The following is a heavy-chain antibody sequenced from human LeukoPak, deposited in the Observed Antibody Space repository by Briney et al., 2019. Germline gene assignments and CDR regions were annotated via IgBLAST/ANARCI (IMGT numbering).Heavy chain of an antibody. CDR2: IRYDGSNK. V-gene: IGHV3-30*02. D-gene: IGHD3-3*01. CDR3: AKDTWSGYYGTFDI. Sequence: GGSLRLSCAASGFTFSSYGMHWVRQAPGKGLEWVAFIRYDGSNKYYADSVKGRFTISRDNSKNTLYLQMNSLRVEDTAVYYCAKDTWSGYYGTFDIWGQGTMVTVSS. CDR1: GFTFSSYG. J-gene: IGHJ3*02.